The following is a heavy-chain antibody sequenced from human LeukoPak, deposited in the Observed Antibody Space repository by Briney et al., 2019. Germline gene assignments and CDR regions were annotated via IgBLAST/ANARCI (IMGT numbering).Heavy chain of an antibody. CDR2: IYTSGST. CDR3: ARNVVVPADYYYYGMDV. D-gene: IGHD2-2*01. V-gene: IGHV4-4*07. J-gene: IGHJ6*02. CDR1: GGSISSYY. Sequence: SETLSLTCTVSGGSISSYYWSWIRQPAGKGLEWIGRIYTSGSTNYNPSLKSRVTMSVDTSKNQFSLKLSSVTAADTAVYYCARNVVVPADYYYYGMDVWGQGTTVTVSS.